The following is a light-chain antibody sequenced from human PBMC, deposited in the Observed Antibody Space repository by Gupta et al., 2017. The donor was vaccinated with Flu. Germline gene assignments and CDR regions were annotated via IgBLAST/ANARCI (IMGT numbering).Light chain of an antibody. CDR2: EVS. Sequence: QSALTQPASVSGSPGQSITISCTGTSGDVGANKYVSWYQQPPGKVPKVIIYEVSNRPSGVSNRFSGTKSGNTASLTITGLQAEDEADYYCSSPTNSGTIYAFGTGTKVTVL. CDR1: SGDVGANKY. V-gene: IGLV2-14*01. J-gene: IGLJ1*01. CDR3: SSPTNSGTIYA.